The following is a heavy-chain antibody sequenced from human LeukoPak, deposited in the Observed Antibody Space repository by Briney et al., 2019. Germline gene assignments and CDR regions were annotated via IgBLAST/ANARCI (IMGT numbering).Heavy chain of an antibody. J-gene: IGHJ4*02. CDR1: GGSISSGNYY. CDR3: ARERSITIFGVVTYYFDY. D-gene: IGHD3-3*01. CDR2: IYHSGNT. V-gene: IGHV4-30-2*01. Sequence: SETLSLTCTVSGGSISSGNYYWSWIRQPPGKGLEWIGYIYHSGNTYYNPSLKSRVTISVDTSKNQFSLKLSSVTAADTAVYYCARERSITIFGVVTYYFDYWGQGTLVTVSS.